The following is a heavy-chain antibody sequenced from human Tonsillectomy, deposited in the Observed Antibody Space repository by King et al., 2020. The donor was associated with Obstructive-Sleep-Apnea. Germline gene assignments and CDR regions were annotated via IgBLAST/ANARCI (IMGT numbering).Heavy chain of an antibody. J-gene: IGHJ5*02. V-gene: IGHV3-53*04. CDR2: IYSGGST. D-gene: IGHD2-2*01. CDR3: ARDRGRYCSSTSCSGDGWFDP. Sequence: VQLVESGGGLVQPGGSLRLTCAASGFTVSSNYMSWVRQAPGKGLEWVSVIYSGGSTYYADSVKGRFTLSRHNPKNTLYLQMNSLRAEDTAVYYCARDRGRYCSSTSCSGDGWFDPWGQGTLVTVSS. CDR1: GFTVSSNY.